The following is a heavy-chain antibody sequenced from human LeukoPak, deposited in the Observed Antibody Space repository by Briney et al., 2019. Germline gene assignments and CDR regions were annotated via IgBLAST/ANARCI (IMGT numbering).Heavy chain of an antibody. V-gene: IGHV4-59*08. D-gene: IGHD6-13*01. CDR1: GGSISSHY. CDR2: IYYSGIT. CDR3: VALLAAAGYY. Sequence: PSETLSLTCIVSGGSISSHYWSWIRQPPGKGLEWIAYIYYSGITNYNPSLRSRVTISVDTSKNQFSLNLTSVTAADTAVYYCVALLAAAGYYWGQGNLVTVSS. J-gene: IGHJ4*02.